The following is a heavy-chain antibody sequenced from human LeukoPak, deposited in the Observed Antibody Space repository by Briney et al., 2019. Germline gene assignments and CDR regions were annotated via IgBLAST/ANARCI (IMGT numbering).Heavy chain of an antibody. CDR3: ARNPAFLFMINWFDP. Sequence: PSETLSLTCAVYGGSFSGYYWSWIRQPPGKGLEWIGEINHRGSTNYNPSLKSRVTISVDTSKNQFSLKLSSVTAADTAVYYCARNPAFLFMINWFDPWGQGTLVTVSS. V-gene: IGHV4-34*01. J-gene: IGHJ5*02. CDR2: INHRGST. D-gene: IGHD3-16*01. CDR1: GGSFSGYY.